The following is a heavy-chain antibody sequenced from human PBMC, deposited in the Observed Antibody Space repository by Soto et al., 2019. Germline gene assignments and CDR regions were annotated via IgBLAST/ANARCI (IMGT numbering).Heavy chain of an antibody. CDR3: PKAPGSSSVHHFAY. V-gene: IGHV3-23*01. Sequence: GGTLRLSCVAPGFTFSSYAMDWVRQAPGKGLEWVSGISGSGGVTNYADSVKGRFTISRDNSKNTVFLQMNSLRAQDTAVYYCPKAPGSSSVHHFAYWGQGTLGTSPQ. CDR2: ISGSGGVT. CDR1: GFTFSSYA. J-gene: IGHJ4*02. D-gene: IGHD6-6*01.